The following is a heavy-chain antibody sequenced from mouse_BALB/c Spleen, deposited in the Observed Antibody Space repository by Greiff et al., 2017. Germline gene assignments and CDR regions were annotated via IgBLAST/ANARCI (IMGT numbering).Heavy chain of an antibody. CDR3: ARRGDYGNDAMDY. V-gene: IGHV1-69*02. J-gene: IGHJ4*01. D-gene: IGHD2-1*01. CDR1: GYTFTSYW. Sequence: QVQLQQPGAELVKPGAPVKLSCKASGYTFTSYWMNWVKQRPGRGLEWIGRIDPSDSETHYNQKFKDKATLTVDKSSSTAYIQLSSLRSEDSAVYYCARRGDYGNDAMDYWGQGTSVTVSS. CDR2: IDPSDSET.